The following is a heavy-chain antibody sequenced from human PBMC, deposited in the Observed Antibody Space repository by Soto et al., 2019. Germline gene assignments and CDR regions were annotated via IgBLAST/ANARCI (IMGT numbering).Heavy chain of an antibody. CDR1: GGSISSGGYY. CDR2: IYYSGST. CDR3: AREERGGYYYYYYGMDV. D-gene: IGHD2-15*01. J-gene: IGHJ6*02. Sequence: QVQLQESGPGLVKPSQTLSLTCTVSGGSISSGGYYWSWIRQHPGKGLEWIGYIYYSGSTYYNPSLKNRVTISVDTTKNQFSLKLSSVTAADTAVYYCAREERGGYYYYYYGMDVWGQGTTVTVSS. V-gene: IGHV4-31*03.